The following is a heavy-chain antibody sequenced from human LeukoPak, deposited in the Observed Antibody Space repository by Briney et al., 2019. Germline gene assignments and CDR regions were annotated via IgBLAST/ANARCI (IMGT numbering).Heavy chain of an antibody. CDR3: ARHVGGFFYYYGMDV. CDR2: IDPSDSFT. J-gene: IGHJ6*04. CDR1: GYSFTSYW. D-gene: IGHD3-10*01. Sequence: GESLKISCKGSGYSFTSYWISWVRQMPGKGLEWMGRIDPSDSFTNYSPSFQGHVTLSADKSISTAYLQWSSLKASDTAMYYCARHVGGFFYYYGMDVWGKGTTVTVSS. V-gene: IGHV5-10-1*01.